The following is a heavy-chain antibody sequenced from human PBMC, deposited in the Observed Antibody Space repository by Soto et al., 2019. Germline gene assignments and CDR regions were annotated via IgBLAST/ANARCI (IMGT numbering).Heavy chain of an antibody. Sequence: ALVKVSCKASGYTFTGYYMHWVRQAPGQGLEWMGWINPNSGGTNYAQKFQGRVTMTRDTSISTAYMELSRLRSDDTAVYYCAREEGIVVVPAAIPNRIFDYWGQGTLVTVSS. D-gene: IGHD2-2*02. CDR3: AREEGIVVVPAAIPNRIFDY. V-gene: IGHV1-2*02. CDR2: INPNSGGT. J-gene: IGHJ4*02. CDR1: GYTFTGYY.